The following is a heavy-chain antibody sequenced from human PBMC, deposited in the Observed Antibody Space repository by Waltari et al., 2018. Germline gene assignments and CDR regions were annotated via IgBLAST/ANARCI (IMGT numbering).Heavy chain of an antibody. V-gene: IGHV3-9*02. CDR1: GFTPHDYA. CDR2: IYWNRYRL. CDR3: IKETNPGGVDV. Sequence: EMQLVESGGDLVQPGRSLRLSCAASGFTPHDYATHWFRQAPGGGLGWLSGIYWNRYRLDYGDSVKGRFTISRDNAKNSLYLQMNSLRPEDTAFYYCIKETNPGGVDVWGQGTTVTVTS. J-gene: IGHJ6*02.